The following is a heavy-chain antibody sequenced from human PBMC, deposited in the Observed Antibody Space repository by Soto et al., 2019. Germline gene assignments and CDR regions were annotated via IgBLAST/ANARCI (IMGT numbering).Heavy chain of an antibody. Sequence: PGGSLRLSCAAAGFTVSSNYMSWVRQAPGKGLEWVSVIYSGGSTYYADSVKGRFTISRDNSKNTLCLQMSSLRAEDTAVYYCASLLNTAMVTSDAFDIWGQGTMVTVSS. J-gene: IGHJ3*02. V-gene: IGHV3-53*01. CDR1: GFTVSSNY. D-gene: IGHD5-18*01. CDR3: ASLLNTAMVTSDAFDI. CDR2: IYSGGST.